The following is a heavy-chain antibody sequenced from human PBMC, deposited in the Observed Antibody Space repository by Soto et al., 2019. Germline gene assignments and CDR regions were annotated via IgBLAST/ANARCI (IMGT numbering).Heavy chain of an antibody. CDR2: IYYSGST. J-gene: IGHJ4*02. V-gene: IGHV4-59*01. D-gene: IGHD4-17*01. CDR1: GGSISSYY. Sequence: SETLSLTCTVSGGSISSYYWSWIRQPPGKGLEWIGYIYYSGSTNYNPSLESRVTISVDTSKDQFSLKLSSVTAADTAVYYCARLTTVTTNFDSWGQGTLVTVSS. CDR3: ARLTTVTTNFDS.